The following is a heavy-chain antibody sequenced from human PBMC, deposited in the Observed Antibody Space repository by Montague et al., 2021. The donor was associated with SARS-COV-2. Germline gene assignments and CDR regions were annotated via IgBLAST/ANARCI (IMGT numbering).Heavy chain of an antibody. J-gene: IGHJ5*01. D-gene: IGHD3-10*01. CDR3: ARARGRTGWFDS. CDR2: INHSGST. Sequence: SETLSLTCAVRGGSFTNYYWNWIRQSPGKGLETLGEINHSGSTNYNPSLKSRVTISVDMSKSQFSLNLTSVTAADTAIYYCARARGRTGWFDSWGQGTPVTVSS. V-gene: IGHV4-34*01. CDR1: GGSFTNYY.